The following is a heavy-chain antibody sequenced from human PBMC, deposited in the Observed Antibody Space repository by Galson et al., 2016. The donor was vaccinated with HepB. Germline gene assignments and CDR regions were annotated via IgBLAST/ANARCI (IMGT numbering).Heavy chain of an antibody. Sequence: QSGAEVKEPGESLRISCQGSGYRLTDYWITWVRQVPGKGLQWMGRNDPDDSYTKYSPAFQGHGPISADKSINTAYLQWSTLKASETAIHYCARALEYGCRNYYDYYAMDVWGPGTTVIVSS. CDR3: ARALEYGCRNYYDYYAMDV. J-gene: IGHJ6*02. V-gene: IGHV5-10-1*01. CDR1: GYRLTDYW. D-gene: IGHD4-17*01. CDR2: NDPDDSYT.